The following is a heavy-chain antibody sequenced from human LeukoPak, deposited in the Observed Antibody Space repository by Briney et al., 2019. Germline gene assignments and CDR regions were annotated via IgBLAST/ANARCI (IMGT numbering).Heavy chain of an antibody. J-gene: IGHJ3*02. CDR3: AREVESHTAMVTSYAFDI. Sequence: ASVKVSCKASGYTFTSYYMHWVRQAPGQGLEWMGWINPNSGGTNYAQKFQGRVTMTRDTSISTAYMELGRLRSDDTAVYYCAREVESHTAMVTSYAFDIWGQGTMVTVSS. V-gene: IGHV1-2*02. D-gene: IGHD5-18*01. CDR1: GYTFTSYY. CDR2: INPNSGGT.